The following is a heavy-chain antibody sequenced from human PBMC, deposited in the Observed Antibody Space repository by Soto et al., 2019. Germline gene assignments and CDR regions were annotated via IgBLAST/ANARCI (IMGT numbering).Heavy chain of an antibody. CDR1: GFTFDDYG. CDR3: ARAHYGSGSPEAFDI. J-gene: IGHJ3*02. Sequence: EVQLVESGGGVVWPGGSLRLSCAASGFTFDDYGMSWVRQAPGKGLEWVSGINWNGGSTGYADSVKGRFTISRDNAKNSLYLQMNSLRAEDTALYHCARAHYGSGSPEAFDIWGQGTMVTVSS. V-gene: IGHV3-20*01. CDR2: INWNGGST. D-gene: IGHD3-10*01.